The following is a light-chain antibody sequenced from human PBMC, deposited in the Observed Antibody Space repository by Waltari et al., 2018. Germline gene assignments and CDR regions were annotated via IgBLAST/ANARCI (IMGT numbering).Light chain of an antibody. CDR1: QAISGY. V-gene: IGKV1-39*01. J-gene: IGKJ4*01. CDR2: TAS. CDR3: QQSSSSPHT. Sequence: TQSPSSLSASIGDRVTITCRASQAISGYLNWYQQKPGKAPKLLIYTASTLQSGVPSRFSGSGYGTDFTLTISSLQPEDFAIYSCQQSSSSPHTFGGGTKVE.